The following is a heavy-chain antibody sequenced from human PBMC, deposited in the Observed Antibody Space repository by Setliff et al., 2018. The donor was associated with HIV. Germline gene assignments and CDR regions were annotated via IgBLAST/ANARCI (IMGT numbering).Heavy chain of an antibody. V-gene: IGHV4-59*01. CDR2: IYYSGST. CDR1: GASLSTYY. J-gene: IGHJ4*02. Sequence: SETLSLTCSVSGASLSTYYWSWIRQSPGKGLEWIGYIYYSGSTKYNPSLKSRVTISVDTSRNQFSLRLNSVTAADTAVYYCARAAAGNTGPFDLWGQGSPVTVSS. D-gene: IGHD4-17*01. CDR3: ARAAAGNTGPFDL.